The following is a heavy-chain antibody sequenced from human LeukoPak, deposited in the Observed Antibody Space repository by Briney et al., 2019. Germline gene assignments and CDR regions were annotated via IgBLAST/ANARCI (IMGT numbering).Heavy chain of an antibody. Sequence: GGSLRLSCAASGFTFSSYWMHWVRQAPGKGLVWASRINSDGSGTIYADSVEGRFTISRDNAKNTLYLQMNSLRAEDTAIYYCAKEAGVVVVPAAIVYWGQGTLVTVSS. D-gene: IGHD2-2*02. CDR3: AKEAGVVVVPAAIVY. J-gene: IGHJ4*02. CDR1: GFTFSSYW. CDR2: INSDGSGT. V-gene: IGHV3-74*01.